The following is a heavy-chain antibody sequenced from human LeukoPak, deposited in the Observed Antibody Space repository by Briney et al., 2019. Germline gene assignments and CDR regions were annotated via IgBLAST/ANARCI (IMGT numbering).Heavy chain of an antibody. Sequence: GGSLRLSCALSGFTFSSYWMSWVRQAPGKGLEWVANIKQDGSEKYYVDSVKGRFTISRDNAKNSLYLQMNSLRAEDTAVYYCARDGGYYYDRRDFDYWGQGTLVTVSS. V-gene: IGHV3-7*01. J-gene: IGHJ4*02. D-gene: IGHD3-22*01. CDR2: IKQDGSEK. CDR1: GFTFSSYW. CDR3: ARDGGYYYDRRDFDY.